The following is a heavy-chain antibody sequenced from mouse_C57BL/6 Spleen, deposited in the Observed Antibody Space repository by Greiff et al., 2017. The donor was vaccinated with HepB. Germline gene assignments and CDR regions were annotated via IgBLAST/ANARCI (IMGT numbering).Heavy chain of an antibody. CDR3: ARPDYYGSSPFDY. CDR2: SSSGSSTI. J-gene: IGHJ2*01. D-gene: IGHD1-1*01. CDR1: GFTFSDYG. Sequence: EVQVVESGGGLVKPGGSLKLSCAASGFTFSDYGMHWVRQAPEKGLEWVAYSSSGSSTIYYADTVKGRFTISRDNAKNTLFLQMTSLRSEDTAMYYCARPDYYGSSPFDYWGQGTTLTVSS. V-gene: IGHV5-17*01.